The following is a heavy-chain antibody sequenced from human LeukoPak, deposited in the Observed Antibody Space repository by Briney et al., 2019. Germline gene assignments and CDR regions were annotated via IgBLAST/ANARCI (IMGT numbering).Heavy chain of an antibody. CDR3: ATLGYSSSWSFDY. D-gene: IGHD6-13*01. Sequence: PGGSLRLSRAASGFTVSSNYMSWVRQAPGKGLEWVSVIYSGGSTYYADSVKGRFTISRDNSKNTLYLQMNSLRAEDTAVYYCATLGYSSSWSFDYWGQGTLVTVSS. J-gene: IGHJ4*02. CDR1: GFTVSSNY. CDR2: IYSGGST. V-gene: IGHV3-53*01.